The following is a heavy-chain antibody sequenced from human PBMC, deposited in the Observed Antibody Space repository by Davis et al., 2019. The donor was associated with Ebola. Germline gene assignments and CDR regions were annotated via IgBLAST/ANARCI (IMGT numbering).Heavy chain of an antibody. CDR1: GGTFSSYA. Sequence: SVKVSCKASGGTFSSYAISWVRQAPGQGLEWMGGIIPIFGTANYAQKFQGRVTITADESTSTAYMELSSLRSDDTAVYYCARMISVVVAAIRWFDPWGQGTLVTVSS. J-gene: IGHJ5*02. D-gene: IGHD2-15*01. CDR3: ARMISVVVAAIRWFDP. CDR2: IIPIFGTA. V-gene: IGHV1-69*13.